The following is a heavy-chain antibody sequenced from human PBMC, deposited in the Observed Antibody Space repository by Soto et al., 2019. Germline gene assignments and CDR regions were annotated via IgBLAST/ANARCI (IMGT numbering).Heavy chain of an antibody. CDR1: GFTFTNYW. CDR2: IDGVGTGT. CDR3: TTVFEY. Sequence: GGSLRLSCAASGFTFTNYWMHWVRQVPGKGLVWVSRIDGVGTGTSYSDSVRGRFTISRDNAENMLYLQVNSLRAEDTAVYYFTTVFEYWRQGTMVTVSS. J-gene: IGHJ4*02. V-gene: IGHV3-74*01.